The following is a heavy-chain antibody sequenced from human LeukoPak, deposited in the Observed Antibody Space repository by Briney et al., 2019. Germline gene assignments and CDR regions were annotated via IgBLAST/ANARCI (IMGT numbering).Heavy chain of an antibody. CDR2: ISGSGGST. V-gene: IGHV3-23*01. CDR3: AKDRSCINDEFHGDFDY. CDR1: GFIYSSYA. J-gene: IGHJ4*02. D-gene: IGHD2-8*01. Sequence: SGGSLRLSCAVSGFIYSSYAMSWVRHARGKGLEWVLTISGSGGSTYYADSVKGRFTISRDNSKNTVYLQMNSLRAEDTAVYYCAKDRSCINDEFHGDFDYWGQGTLVTVSS.